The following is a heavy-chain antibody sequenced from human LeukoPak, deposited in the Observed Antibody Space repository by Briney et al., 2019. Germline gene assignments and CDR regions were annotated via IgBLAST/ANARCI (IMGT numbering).Heavy chain of an antibody. CDR2: INTNTGNP. J-gene: IGHJ5*02. V-gene: IGHV7-4-1*01. CDR1: GYTFTSYA. Sequence: ASVKVSCKASGYTFTSYAMNWVRQAPGQGLEWMGWINTNTGNPTYAQGFTGRFVFSSDTSVSTAYLQICSLKAEDTAVYYCARDRRTYYYDSSGYYSSGGRHNWFDPWGQGTLVTVSS. D-gene: IGHD3-22*01. CDR3: ARDRRTYYYDSSGYYSSGGRHNWFDP.